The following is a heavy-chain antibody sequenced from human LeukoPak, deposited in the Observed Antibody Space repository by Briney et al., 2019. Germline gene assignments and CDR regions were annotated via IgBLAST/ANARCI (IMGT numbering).Heavy chain of an antibody. V-gene: IGHV3-7*04. CDR2: MRVDGTDI. CDR3: ARGRGWTYDS. J-gene: IGHJ4*02. D-gene: IGHD6-19*01. CDR1: GFTFTNDF. Sequence: GGSLRLSCAASGFTFTNDFMTWVRQAPGKGLEWVANMRVDGTDIHYADSVKGRFTISSDNARNSLYLQMNTLRADDTAVYYCARGRGWTYDSWGWGTLVTVSS.